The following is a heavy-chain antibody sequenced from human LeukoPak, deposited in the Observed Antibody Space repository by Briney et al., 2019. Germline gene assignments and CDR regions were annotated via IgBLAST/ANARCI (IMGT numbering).Heavy chain of an antibody. V-gene: IGHV3-30*02. Sequence: GGSLRLSCAASGFTFSSYGMHWVRQAPGKGLEWVAFIRYDGSNKYYADSVKGRFTISRDNSKNTLYLQMNSLRAEDTAVYYCAKDLRFGELSPDYWGQGTLVTVSS. J-gene: IGHJ4*02. CDR3: AKDLRFGELSPDY. D-gene: IGHD3-10*01. CDR1: GFTFSSYG. CDR2: IRYDGSNK.